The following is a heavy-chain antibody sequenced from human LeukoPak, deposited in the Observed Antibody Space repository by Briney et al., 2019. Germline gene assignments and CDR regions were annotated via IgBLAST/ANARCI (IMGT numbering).Heavy chain of an antibody. D-gene: IGHD3-10*01. V-gene: IGHV3-7*01. J-gene: IGHJ3*02. Sequence: GGSLRLSCAASGFTFNNYWMSWVRQAPGKGLEWVANIKQDGSEKYYVDSVKSRFTVSRDNSKTTVSLQMTSLRVEDTAVYYCARERGSHAFDIWGQGTMVTVSS. CDR1: GFTFNNYW. CDR3: ARERGSHAFDI. CDR2: IKQDGSEK.